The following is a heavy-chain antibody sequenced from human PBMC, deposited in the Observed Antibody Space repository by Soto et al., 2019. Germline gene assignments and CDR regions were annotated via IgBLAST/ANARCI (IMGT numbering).Heavy chain of an antibody. D-gene: IGHD2-15*01. CDR3: ARDFPLRIYRRAMDL. V-gene: IGHV3-7*01. CDR2: INHDGSEK. CDR1: GFTFRSFW. J-gene: IGHJ6*02. Sequence: EVQLVESGGGLVQPGGSLRLSCVASGFTFRSFWMSWVRQAPGQGLEWVASINHDGSEKYDVDSVKGRFTISRDNAKNSLYLQMNTLRAEDTALYYCARDFPLRIYRRAMDLWGQGTTVTVSS.